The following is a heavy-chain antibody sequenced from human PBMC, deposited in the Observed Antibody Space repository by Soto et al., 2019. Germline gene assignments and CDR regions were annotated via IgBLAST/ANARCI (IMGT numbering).Heavy chain of an antibody. CDR2: ISGSGGST. CDR3: AKSSSSWFSYFDY. Sequence: EVQLLESGGGLVQPGGSLRLSCAASGFTFSSYAMSWVRQAPGRGLEWVSAISGSGGSTYYADSVKGRFTISRDNSKNTLYLQMNSLRAEDTAVYYCAKSSSSWFSYFDYWGQGTLVTVSS. V-gene: IGHV3-23*01. CDR1: GFTFSSYA. J-gene: IGHJ4*02. D-gene: IGHD6-13*01.